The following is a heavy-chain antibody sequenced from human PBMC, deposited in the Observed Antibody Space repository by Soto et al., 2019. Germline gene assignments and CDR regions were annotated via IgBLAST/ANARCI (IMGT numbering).Heavy chain of an antibody. CDR3: ARDGNYDFWGGYLSHVGYYGMDV. Sequence: QVQLVQSGAEVKKPGASVKVSCKASGSTFTSYGISWVRQAPGQGLEWMGWISAYNGNTNYAQKLQGRVTMTTDTSTSTVYLELRSLRADDTAVYYWARDGNYDFWGGYLSHVGYYGMDVWGQGTTVTVSS. CDR1: GSTFTSYG. J-gene: IGHJ6*02. CDR2: ISAYNGNT. V-gene: IGHV1-18*04. D-gene: IGHD3-3*01.